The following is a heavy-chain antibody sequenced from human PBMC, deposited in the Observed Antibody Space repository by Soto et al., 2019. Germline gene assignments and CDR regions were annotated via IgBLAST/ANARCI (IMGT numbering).Heavy chain of an antibody. D-gene: IGHD2-2*01. J-gene: IGHJ6*02. CDR3: ASLTSWSQEYYYGMDV. CDR1: GFTFGDFG. V-gene: IGHV3-49*03. CDR2: IRSKGYGGTT. Sequence: PGGSLRLSCTGSGFTFGDFGMSWFRQAPGKGLEWLSFIRSKGYGGTTESAASVRGRFITSRDDSKSIAYQQMNSLKTEDTAVYYCASLTSWSQEYYYGMDVWGQGTTVTVSS.